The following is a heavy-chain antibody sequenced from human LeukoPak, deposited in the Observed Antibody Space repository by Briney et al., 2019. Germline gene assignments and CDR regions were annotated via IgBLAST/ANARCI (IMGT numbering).Heavy chain of an antibody. Sequence: SETLSLTCTVSGGSISSYYWSWIRQPPGKGLEWIGYVYYSGGTNYNPSLKSRVTISLDTSKNQFSLRLTSVTAADTAVYYCARGTGGYEHRFDYWGQGTLVTVSS. CDR2: VYYSGGT. V-gene: IGHV4-59*13. D-gene: IGHD5-12*01. CDR3: ARGTGGYEHRFDY. J-gene: IGHJ4*02. CDR1: GGSISSYY.